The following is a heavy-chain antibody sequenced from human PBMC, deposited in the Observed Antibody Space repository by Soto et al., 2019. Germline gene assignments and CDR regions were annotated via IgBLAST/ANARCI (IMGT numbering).Heavy chain of an antibody. Sequence: ASVKVSCKASGYTFTGYYMHWVRQAPGQGLEWMGWINPNSGGTNYAQKFQGRVTMTRDTSISTAYMELGRLRSDDTAVYYCARETTVVTLFDYWGQGTLVTVSS. J-gene: IGHJ4*02. CDR1: GYTFTGYY. CDR2: INPNSGGT. D-gene: IGHD4-17*01. V-gene: IGHV1-2*02. CDR3: ARETTVVTLFDY.